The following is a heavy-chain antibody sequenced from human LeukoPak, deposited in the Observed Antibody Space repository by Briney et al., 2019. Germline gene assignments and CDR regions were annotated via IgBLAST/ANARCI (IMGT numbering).Heavy chain of an antibody. CDR1: GFTFSSYA. Sequence: GGSLRLSCAASGFTFSSYAMSWVRQAPGKGLEWVSAISGSGGSTYYADSVKGRFTISRDNSKNTLYLQMNSLRAEDSAAYYCAKLRSGTTGNVEIWGQGTMVTASS. CDR3: AKLRSGTTGNVEI. J-gene: IGHJ3*02. V-gene: IGHV3-23*01. D-gene: IGHD1-26*01. CDR2: ISGSGGST.